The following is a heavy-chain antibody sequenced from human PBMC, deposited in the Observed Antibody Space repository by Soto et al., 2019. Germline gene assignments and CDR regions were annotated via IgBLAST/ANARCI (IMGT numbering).Heavy chain of an antibody. Sequence: PAGSLRLSCQASGFNFDNYGMHWVRQAPGKGLEWVAVITYDGSFQYYVDSVKGRFTISRDNSKNTLSLHLNTLKPEDTAVYHCAKDRVGGTFYTPLAFWGQGTLVTVSS. CDR1: GFNFDNYG. V-gene: IGHV3-30*18. J-gene: IGHJ4*02. D-gene: IGHD1-7*01. CDR3: AKDRVGGTFYTPLAF. CDR2: ITYDGSFQ.